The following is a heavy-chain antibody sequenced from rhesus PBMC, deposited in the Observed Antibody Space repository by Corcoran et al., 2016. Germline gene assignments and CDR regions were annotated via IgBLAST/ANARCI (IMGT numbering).Heavy chain of an antibody. J-gene: IGHJ4*01. CDR1: GYSFTSTW. Sequence: EVQLVQSGAEVKRPGESLKISCKTSGYSFTSTWIIWVRQMPGKGLEWMGAIDPSDSDTRYNPSFQGQVTISADKSISTAYLQWSRLKASDTATYYCAKGVSGVTPDYWGQGVLVTVSS. D-gene: IGHD3-22*01. V-gene: IGHV5-20*01. CDR2: IDPSDSDT. CDR3: AKGVSGVTPDY.